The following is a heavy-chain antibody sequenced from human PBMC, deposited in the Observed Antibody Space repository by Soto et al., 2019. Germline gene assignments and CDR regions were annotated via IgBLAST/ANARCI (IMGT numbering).Heavy chain of an antibody. CDR3: ARGEKWELWYFVH. J-gene: IGHJ4*02. V-gene: IGHV1-8*01. D-gene: IGHD1-26*01. Sequence: ASVKVACKASGYTFTSYDINWVRQATGQGLEWMGWMNPNSGNTGYAQKFQGRVTMTRNTSISTAYMELSSLRSDDTAVYYCARGEKWELWYFVHWGQGNLVSVSS. CDR1: GYTFTSYD. CDR2: MNPNSGNT.